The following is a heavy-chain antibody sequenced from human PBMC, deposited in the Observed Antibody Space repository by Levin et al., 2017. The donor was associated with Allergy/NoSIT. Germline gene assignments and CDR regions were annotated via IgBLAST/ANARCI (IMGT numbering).Heavy chain of an antibody. V-gene: IGHV1-69*06. CDR3: ARLRGTLLGATQNDIDY. D-gene: IGHD1-26*01. J-gene: IGHJ4*02. CDR2: IIPIFGTA. Sequence: SVKVSCKASGGTFSSYAISWVRQAPGQGLEWMGGIIPIFGTANYAQKFQGRVTITADKSTSTAYMELSSLRSEDTAVYYCARLRGTLLGATQNDIDYWGQGTLVTVSS. CDR1: GGTFSSYA.